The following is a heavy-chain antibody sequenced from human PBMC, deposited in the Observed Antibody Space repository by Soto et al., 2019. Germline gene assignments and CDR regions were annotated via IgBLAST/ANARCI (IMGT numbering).Heavy chain of an antibody. J-gene: IGHJ6*02. D-gene: IGHD3-10*01. CDR2: IYPSDSDT. V-gene: IGHV5-51*01. Sequence: PGESLKISCKGSGYSFTSYWIGWVRQMPGKGLEWMGIIYPSDSDTRYSPSFQGQVTISADKSISTAYLQWSSLKASDTAMYYCARHGEVRGIILGYYGMDVWGQGTTVTVSS. CDR3: ARHGEVRGIILGYYGMDV. CDR1: GYSFTSYW.